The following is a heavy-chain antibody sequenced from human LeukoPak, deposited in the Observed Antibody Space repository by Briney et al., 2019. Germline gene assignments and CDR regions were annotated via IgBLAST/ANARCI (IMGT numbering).Heavy chain of an antibody. V-gene: IGHV3-30*17. D-gene: IGHD6-19*01. CDR2: ISYDGEKQ. CDR1: GFTFRSNA. Sequence: PGRSLRLSCEVSGFTFRSNAIHWVRQAPGKGLEWAAAISYDGEKQYYADSVRGRFTISRDNSKNTVYLQMNSLRPEDTAVYYCARDSRQWLETASFDYWGQGTLVTVSS. CDR3: ARDSRQWLETASFDY. J-gene: IGHJ4*02.